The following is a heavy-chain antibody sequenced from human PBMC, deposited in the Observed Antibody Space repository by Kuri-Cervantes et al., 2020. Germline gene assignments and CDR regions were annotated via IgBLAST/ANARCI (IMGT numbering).Heavy chain of an antibody. CDR3: ARSTQYYDILTGYSL. CDR1: GFTFSSYA. V-gene: IGHV3-21*03. Sequence: GESLKISCAASGFTFSSYAMSWVRQAPGKGLEWVSSISSSSSYIYYADSVKGRFTISRDNAKNSLYLQMNSLRAEDTTVYYCARSTQYYDILTGYSLWGQGTLVTVSS. CDR2: ISSSSSYI. J-gene: IGHJ4*02. D-gene: IGHD3-9*01.